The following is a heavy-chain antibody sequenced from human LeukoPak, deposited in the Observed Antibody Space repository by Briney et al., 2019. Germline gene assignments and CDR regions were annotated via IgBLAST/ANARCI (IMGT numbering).Heavy chain of an antibody. CDR3: AKTYYDFWSGPSCFDY. Sequence: GGSLRLSCAASGFTFDDYAMHWVRQAPGKGLEWVSLISGDGGSTYYADSVKGRFTISRDNGKNSLYLQMNSLRTEDTALYYCAKTYYDFWSGPSCFDYWGQGTLVTVSS. CDR2: ISGDGGST. CDR1: GFTFDDYA. J-gene: IGHJ4*02. V-gene: IGHV3-43*02. D-gene: IGHD3-3*01.